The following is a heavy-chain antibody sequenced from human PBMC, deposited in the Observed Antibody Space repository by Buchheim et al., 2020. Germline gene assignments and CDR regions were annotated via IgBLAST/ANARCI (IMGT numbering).Heavy chain of an antibody. V-gene: IGHV3-23*01. CDR1: GFTFSSYA. CDR2: ICGSGGST. CDR3: AKVGAAAIKRYYYYMDV. J-gene: IGHJ6*03. D-gene: IGHD2-2*02. Sequence: EVQLLESGGGLVQPGGSLRLSCAASGFTFSSYAMTWVRQAPGKGLEWVSGICGSGGSTYYADSVKGRFTISRDNSKNTLYLQMNSLRAEDTAVYYCAKVGAAAIKRYYYYMDVWGKGTT.